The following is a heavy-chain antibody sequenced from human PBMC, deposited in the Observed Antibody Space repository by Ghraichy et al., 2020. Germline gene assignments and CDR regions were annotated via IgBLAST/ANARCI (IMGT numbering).Heavy chain of an antibody. CDR3: ARHEDYGGNFWYFDL. J-gene: IGHJ2*01. CDR2: MNPNSGGS. Sequence: ASVKVSCKIGGDTVCTPVTRLLLQARRLGVERMGLMNPNSGGSNYAQSFQGRVTMTRDTSISTAYMELSRLTSADTAVYYCARHEDYGGNFWYFDLWGRGTLVTVSS. CDR1: GDTVCTPV. D-gene: IGHD4-23*01. V-gene: IGHV1-2*02.